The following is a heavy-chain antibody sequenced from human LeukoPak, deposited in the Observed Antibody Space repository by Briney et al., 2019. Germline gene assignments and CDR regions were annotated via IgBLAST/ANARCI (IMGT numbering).Heavy chain of an antibody. Sequence: GGSLRLSCAASGFTFRSNSMSWVRQAPGKGLEWVSAITGTGENTYYADFVKGRFTISRDNSNSTLYLQMNSLRAEDTAVYYCARIGGYFDYWGQGTLVTVSS. CDR1: GFTFRSNS. CDR3: ARIGGYFDY. V-gene: IGHV3-23*01. CDR2: ITGTGENT. D-gene: IGHD3-10*01. J-gene: IGHJ4*02.